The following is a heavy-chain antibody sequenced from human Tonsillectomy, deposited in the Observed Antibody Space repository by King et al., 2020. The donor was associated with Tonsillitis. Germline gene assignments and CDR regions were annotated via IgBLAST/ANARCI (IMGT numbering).Heavy chain of an antibody. CDR2: IIPIFGTS. Sequence: GQLVQSGAEVKKPGSSVKVSCKASGGTFSSYAITWVRQAPGQGLEWMGGIIPIFGTSNYAQKFQGRVTITADESTSTAYMELSSLRSEDTAVYYCARCRVVSGWYGEYYFDYWGQGTLVTVSS. V-gene: IGHV1-69*01. CDR3: ARCRVVSGWYGEYYFDY. D-gene: IGHD6-19*01. J-gene: IGHJ4*02. CDR1: GGTFSSYA.